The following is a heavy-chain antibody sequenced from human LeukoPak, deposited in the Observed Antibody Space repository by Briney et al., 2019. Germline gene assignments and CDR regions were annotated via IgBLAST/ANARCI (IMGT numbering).Heavy chain of an antibody. V-gene: IGHV3-7*01. D-gene: IGHD6-13*01. J-gene: IGHJ4*02. CDR3: ARDIAYYFDY. CDR1: GFTFSSYW. Sequence: GGSLRLSCAVSGFTFSSYWMSWVRQAPGKGLEWVANIKQDGSEKYYVDSVKGRFTISRDNAKNSLYLQMNSLRAEDTAVYYCARDIAYYFDYWGQGTLVTVSS. CDR2: IKQDGSEK.